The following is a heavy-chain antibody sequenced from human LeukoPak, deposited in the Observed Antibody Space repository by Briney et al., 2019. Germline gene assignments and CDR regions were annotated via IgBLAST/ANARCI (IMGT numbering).Heavy chain of an antibody. D-gene: IGHD6-6*01. V-gene: IGHV3-30-3*02. CDR2: ISHHGNNK. J-gene: IGHJ4*02. CDR1: GFPFDTYG. Sequence: GGSLRLSCVVSGFPFDTYGMHWIRQTPGKGLEWLTLISHHGNNKYYADSVKGRFTISRDNSKNMVYLQMNSLRVEDTAVYYCAKWKYSNSGIDDYWGQGTLVTVSS. CDR3: AKWKYSNSGIDDY.